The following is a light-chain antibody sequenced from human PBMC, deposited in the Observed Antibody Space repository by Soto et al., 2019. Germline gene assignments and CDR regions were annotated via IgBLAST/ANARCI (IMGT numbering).Light chain of an antibody. CDR3: QQYNNYCT. Sequence: DIQMTQSPSTLSASVGDRVTITCRASQSISSWLACYQHKPGKAPKLQIYDDSSLESGVPSRFSGSGSATECTLTISSLQPDDFATYYCQQYNNYCTFGQGTRLESK. CDR1: QSISSW. V-gene: IGKV1-5*01. J-gene: IGKJ1*01. CDR2: DDS.